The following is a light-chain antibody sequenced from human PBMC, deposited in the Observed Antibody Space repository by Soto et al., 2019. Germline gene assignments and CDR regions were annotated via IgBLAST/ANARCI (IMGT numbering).Light chain of an antibody. CDR1: QGISNY. Sequence: DIQMTQSPSAMSASVGDRVTITCRASQGISNYLVWFQQEPGKVPERLIYAASSLQSGVPSRFSGSGSGTEFTLPISSLQPEDVATYYGLQHNSYPWTFGQGTKVEIK. J-gene: IGKJ1*01. V-gene: IGKV1-17*03. CDR3: LQHNSYPWT. CDR2: AAS.